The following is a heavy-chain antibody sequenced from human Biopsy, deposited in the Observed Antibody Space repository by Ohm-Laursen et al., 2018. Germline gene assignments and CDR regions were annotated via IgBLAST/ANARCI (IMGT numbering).Heavy chain of an antibody. J-gene: IGHJ6*02. CDR2: VYYSGTT. CDR3: TRATNSTGWPYYYFYGMDI. D-gene: IGHD2/OR15-2a*01. V-gene: IGHV4-59*07. CDR1: GGSISSDW. Sequence: DTLSLTCTVSGGSISSDWWSWIRQTPGKGLEWIGYVYYSGTTTYNPSLRSRVTISVDTSMNQISLRLQSVTAADTAIYYCTRATNSTGWPYYYFYGMDIWGQGTTVTVSS.